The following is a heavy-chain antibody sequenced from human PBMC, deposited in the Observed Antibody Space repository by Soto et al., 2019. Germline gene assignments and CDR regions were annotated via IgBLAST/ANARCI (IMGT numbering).Heavy chain of an antibody. D-gene: IGHD2-15*01. CDR3: ARDLSDIVVVVAATWADV. J-gene: IGHJ6*02. V-gene: IGHV1-2*04. CDR1: GYTFTDYY. Sequence: ASVKVSCKAPGYTFTDYYIHWVRQAPGQGLEWMAWINPISGGTNYAQKFQGWVTMTRDTSISTAYMELSRLRSDDTAVYYCARDLSDIVVVVAATWADVWGQGTTVTVSS. CDR2: INPISGGT.